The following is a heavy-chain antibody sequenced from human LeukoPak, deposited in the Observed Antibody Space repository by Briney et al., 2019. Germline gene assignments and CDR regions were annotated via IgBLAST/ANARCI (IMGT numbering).Heavy chain of an antibody. CDR3: ARDQRADYYDSGRPVN. CDR2: ISYDGNNK. Sequence: GGSLRLSCAASGFIFSRYAMHWVRQAPGKGLEWVAVISYDGNNKYYADSVKGRFTISRDNSKNTLFLQVNNLRAEDTAAYYCARDQRADYYDSGRPVNWGQGTLVTVSS. D-gene: IGHD3-10*01. CDR1: GFIFSRYA. V-gene: IGHV3-30*04. J-gene: IGHJ4*02.